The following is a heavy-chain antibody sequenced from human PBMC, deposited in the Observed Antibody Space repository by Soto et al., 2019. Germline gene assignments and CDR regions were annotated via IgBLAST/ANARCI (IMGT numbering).Heavy chain of an antibody. CDR1: GFTFSSYG. J-gene: IGHJ4*02. D-gene: IGHD6-19*01. Sequence: RRLSCAASGFTFSSYGMHWVRQAPGKGLEWVAVIWYDGSNKYYADSVKGRFTISRDNSKNTLYLQMNSLRAEDTAVYYCARDSSGWYFDYWGQGTLVTVSS. CDR2: IWYDGSNK. V-gene: IGHV3-33*01. CDR3: ARDSSGWYFDY.